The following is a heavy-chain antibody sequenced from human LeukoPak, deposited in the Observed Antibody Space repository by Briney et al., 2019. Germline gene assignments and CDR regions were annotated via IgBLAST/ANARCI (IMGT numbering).Heavy chain of an antibody. CDR2: ISGSGDSV. V-gene: IGHV3-23*01. CDR1: GLSFSFYA. Sequence: GGSLRLSCAASGLSFSFYAMSWVRQAPGKGLEWLSSISGSGDSVFYADSVKGRFTISRDNSLNTLHLQMNSLRAEDTAFYYCGKGNTASRPGFVDWGQGTLVTVSS. J-gene: IGHJ4*02. CDR3: GKGNTASRPGFVD. D-gene: IGHD5-18*01.